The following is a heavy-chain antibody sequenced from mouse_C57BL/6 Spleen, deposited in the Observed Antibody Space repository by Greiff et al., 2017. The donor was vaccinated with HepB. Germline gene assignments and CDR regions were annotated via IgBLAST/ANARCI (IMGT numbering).Heavy chain of an antibody. Sequence: VQLQQSGAELVRPGTSVKVSCKASGYAFTNYLIEWVKQRPGQGLEWIGVINPGSGGTNYNEKFKGKATLTADKSSSTAYMQLSSLTSEDSAVDFCARWGGPYAMDYWGQGTSVTVSS. CDR1: GYAFTNYL. V-gene: IGHV1-54*01. J-gene: IGHJ4*01. CDR3: ARWGGPYAMDY. CDR2: INPGSGGT.